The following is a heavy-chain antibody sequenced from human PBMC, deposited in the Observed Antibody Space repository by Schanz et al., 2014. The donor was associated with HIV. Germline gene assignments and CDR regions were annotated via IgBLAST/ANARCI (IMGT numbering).Heavy chain of an antibody. Sequence: QVQLVQSGAEVKKPGASVKVSCKASGDTFTGDFMHWVRQAPGQGLEWMGWINPNSGGTNYAQKFQGRVTISRDTSISTAYMEVSRLRSDDTAVYYCARKMSISNQWLRALYSNYGMDVWGQGTTVTVSS. CDR2: INPNSGGT. J-gene: IGHJ6*02. D-gene: IGHD5-12*01. CDR1: GDTFTGDF. V-gene: IGHV1-2*02. CDR3: ARKMSISNQWLRALYSNYGMDV.